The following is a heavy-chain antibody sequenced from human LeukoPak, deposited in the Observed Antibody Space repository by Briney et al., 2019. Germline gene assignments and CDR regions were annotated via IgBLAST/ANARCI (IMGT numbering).Heavy chain of an antibody. CDR1: GFTFSSYE. CDR2: ISSSGSPI. J-gene: IGHJ6*03. V-gene: IGHV3-48*03. D-gene: IGHD6-19*01. Sequence: AGGSLRLSCAASGFTFSSYEMNWVRQAPGKGLEWVSYISSSGSPIYYADSVKGRFTISRDNAKNTLYLQMNSLRAEDTAVYYCARANIAVAGSDYYYYMDVWGKGTTVTISS. CDR3: ARANIAVAGSDYYYYMDV.